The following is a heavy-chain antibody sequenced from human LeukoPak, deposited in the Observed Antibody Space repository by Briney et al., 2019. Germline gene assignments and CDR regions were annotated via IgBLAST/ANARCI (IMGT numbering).Heavy chain of an antibody. CDR1: GGSFSGYY. CDR2: INHSGST. CDR3: ARRSGSGTFFSSTTVTTGFDY. D-gene: IGHD4-17*01. V-gene: IGHV4-34*01. J-gene: IGHJ4*02. Sequence: SETLSLTCAVYGGSFSGYYWSWIRQPPGKGLEWIGEINHSGSTNYNPSLKSRVTISVDTSKNQFSLKLSSVTAADTAVYYCARRSGSGTFFSSTTVTTGFDYWGQGTLVTVSS.